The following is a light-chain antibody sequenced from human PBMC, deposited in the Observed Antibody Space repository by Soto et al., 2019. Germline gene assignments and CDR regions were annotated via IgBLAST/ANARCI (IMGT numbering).Light chain of an antibody. CDR3: AAWDDSLNVWV. Sequence: QSVLTQPPSASGTPGQRVTISCSGSSSNIGSNTVNWYQQLPGTAPKLLICSNNQRPSGVPDRFSGSKSGTSASLAISGLQSEDEADYYCAAWDDSLNVWVFGGGTKLTVL. CDR2: SNN. J-gene: IGLJ3*02. CDR1: SSNIGSNT. V-gene: IGLV1-44*01.